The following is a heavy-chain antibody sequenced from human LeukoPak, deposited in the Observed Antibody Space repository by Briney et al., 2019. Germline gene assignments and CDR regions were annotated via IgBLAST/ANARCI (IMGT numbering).Heavy chain of an antibody. V-gene: IGHV3-23*01. CDR3: AKHAGSGWYSDLDY. Sequence: PGGSLRLSCTASGFTFSSYVMSWDRQAPGKGLEWVSGISGSGGGTIYADSVKGRFTVSRDNSKNTLYLQMNSLRAEDTALYYCAKHAGSGWYSDLDYWGQGTLVTVTS. CDR2: ISGSGGGT. D-gene: IGHD6-19*01. CDR1: GFTFSSYV. J-gene: IGHJ4*02.